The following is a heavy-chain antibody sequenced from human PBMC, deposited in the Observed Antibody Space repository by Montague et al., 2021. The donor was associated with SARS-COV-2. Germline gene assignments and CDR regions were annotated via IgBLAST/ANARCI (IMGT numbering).Heavy chain of an antibody. Sequence: PALVKPTQTLTLTCTFSGFSLSTSGMCVSWIRQPPGKALEWLARIDWDDDKYYSTSLKTRLTISKDTPNNQVVLTMTNMDPVDTATYYCARTHYDIVPGYYDDMDVWGQGTTVTVSS. CDR2: IDWDDDK. D-gene: IGHD3-9*01. V-gene: IGHV2-70*11. J-gene: IGHJ6*02. CDR1: GFSLSTSGMC. CDR3: ARTHYDIVPGYYDDMDV.